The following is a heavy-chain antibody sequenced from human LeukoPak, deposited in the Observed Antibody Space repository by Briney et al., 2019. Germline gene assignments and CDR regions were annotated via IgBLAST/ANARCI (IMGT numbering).Heavy chain of an antibody. CDR1: GFTFSSYG. Sequence: GGTLRLSCAASGFTFSSYGMSWVRQAPGKGLEWVSAISGSGGSTYYADSVKGRFTISRDNSKNTLYLQMNSLRAEDTAVYYCAKIATVVTPSMGHAFDIWGQGTMVTVSS. J-gene: IGHJ3*02. CDR3: AKIATVVTPSMGHAFDI. D-gene: IGHD4-23*01. V-gene: IGHV3-23*01. CDR2: ISGSGGST.